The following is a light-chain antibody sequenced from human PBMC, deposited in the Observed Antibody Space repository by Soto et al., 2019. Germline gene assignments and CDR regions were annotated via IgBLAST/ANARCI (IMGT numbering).Light chain of an antibody. V-gene: IGKV3-11*01. CDR2: DAS. CDR3: QRRSNWPPAIT. J-gene: IGKJ4*01. Sequence: EIVLTQSPATLSLSPGERATLSCRASQSVSSYLAWYQQKPDQAPRLLIYDASNRATGIPARFSGSGSGTDFTLTISSLEPEDFAVYYCQRRSNWPPAITFGGGTKVEIK. CDR1: QSVSSY.